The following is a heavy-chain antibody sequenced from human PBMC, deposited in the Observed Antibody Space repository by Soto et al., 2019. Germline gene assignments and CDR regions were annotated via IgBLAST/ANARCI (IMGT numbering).Heavy chain of an antibody. CDR3: ARYGVVVVAANPSYYYYGMDV. CDR1: GGTFSSYA. Sequence: QVQLVQSGAEVKKPGSSVKVSCKASGGTFSSYAISWVRQAPGQGLEWVGGVIPIFGTANYAQKFQGRVTITADESTSPDYMELGSLRSEDTAVYYCARYGVVVVAANPSYYYYGMDVWGQGTTVTVSS. D-gene: IGHD2-15*01. V-gene: IGHV1-69*01. CDR2: VIPIFGTA. J-gene: IGHJ6*02.